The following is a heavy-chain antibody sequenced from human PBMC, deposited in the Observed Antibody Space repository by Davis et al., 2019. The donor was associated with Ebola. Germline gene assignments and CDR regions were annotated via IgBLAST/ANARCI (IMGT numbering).Heavy chain of an antibody. CDR1: GFTFSTYA. CDR3: VKRATVKVAGANYYNAMDV. Sequence: PGGSLRLSCAGSGFTFSTYAMTWVRQAPGKGLEWVSRISGSGGDPHYADSVKGRFTISRDNSKHTLYLQMNSLRAEDTAVFYCVKRATVKVAGANYYNAMDVWGKGTTVTVSS. V-gene: IGHV3-23*01. J-gene: IGHJ6*04. CDR2: ISGSGGDP. D-gene: IGHD6-19*01.